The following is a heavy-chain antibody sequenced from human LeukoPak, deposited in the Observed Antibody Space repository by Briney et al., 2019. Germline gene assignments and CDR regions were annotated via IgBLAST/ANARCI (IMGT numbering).Heavy chain of an antibody. J-gene: IGHJ4*02. CDR2: ISYDGSNK. D-gene: IGHD1-7*01. Sequence: QPGGSLRLSCAASGFTFSSYGMHWVRQAPGKGLEWVAVISYDGSNKYYADSVKGRFTISRDNSKNTLYLQMNSLRAEDTAVYYCAKGNWNYPLDYWGQGTLVTVSS. V-gene: IGHV3-30*18. CDR1: GFTFSSYG. CDR3: AKGNWNYPLDY.